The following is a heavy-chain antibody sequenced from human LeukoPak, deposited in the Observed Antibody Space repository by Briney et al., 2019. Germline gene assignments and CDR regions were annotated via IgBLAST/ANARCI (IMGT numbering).Heavy chain of an antibody. CDR1: GFTFSSYW. D-gene: IGHD2-2*01. CDR2: ISSSSSYI. J-gene: IGHJ4*02. Sequence: PGGSLRLSCAASGFTFSSYWMSWVRQAPGKGLEWVSSISSSSSYIYYADSVKGRFTISRDNAKNSLYLQMNSLRAEDTAVYYCARGNQVVVPAGTDYWGQGTLVTVSS. CDR3: ARGNQVVVPAGTDY. V-gene: IGHV3-21*01.